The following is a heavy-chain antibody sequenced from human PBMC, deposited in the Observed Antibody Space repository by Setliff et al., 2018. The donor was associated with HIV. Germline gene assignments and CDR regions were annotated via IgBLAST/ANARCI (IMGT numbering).Heavy chain of an antibody. CDR3: AKDQGRVNDH. D-gene: IGHD3-16*01. Sequence: GGSLRLSCAASGFTFSSYAMHWVRQAPGKGLGWVAVISYDGSNKYYADSVKCRFTISRDNSRNTVFLQMNNLRTEDTAVYYCAKDQGRVNDHWGLGTLVTVSS. CDR1: GFTFSSYA. J-gene: IGHJ4*02. CDR2: ISYDGSNK. V-gene: IGHV3-30*01.